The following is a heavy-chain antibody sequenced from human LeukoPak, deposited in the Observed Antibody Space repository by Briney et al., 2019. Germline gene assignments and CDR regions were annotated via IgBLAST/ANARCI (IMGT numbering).Heavy chain of an antibody. Sequence: GGSLRLSCAAPGFTFRHSWMRSVRQAPGKGLEWVANIKPDGSEKYYVDSVKGRFTISRDKTKNSLYLHMYSLRAEDTAVYYCAREEMWAFYMWGQGTMVTVSS. V-gene: IGHV3-7*01. J-gene: IGHJ3*02. CDR3: AREEMWAFYM. CDR2: IKPDGSEK. D-gene: IGHD5-24*01. CDR1: GFTFRHSW.